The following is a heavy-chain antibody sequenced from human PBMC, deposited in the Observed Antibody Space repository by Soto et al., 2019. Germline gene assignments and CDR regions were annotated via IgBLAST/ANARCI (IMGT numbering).Heavy chain of an antibody. J-gene: IGHJ4*02. CDR3: ARAPLVVVPAANFDY. V-gene: IGHV5-51*01. Sequence: GESLKISCKGSGYSFTSYWIGWVRQMPGKGLEWMGIIYPSDSDTRYSPSFQGQVTISADKSISTAYLQWSSLKASDTAMYYCARAPLVVVPAANFDYWGQGTLVTVSS. CDR1: GYSFTSYW. D-gene: IGHD2-2*01. CDR2: IYPSDSDT.